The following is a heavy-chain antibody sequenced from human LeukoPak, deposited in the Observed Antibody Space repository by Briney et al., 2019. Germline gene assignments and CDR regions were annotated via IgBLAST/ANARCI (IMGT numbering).Heavy chain of an antibody. D-gene: IGHD4-17*01. CDR2: INHSGSA. Sequence: SETLSLTCAVYGGSFSGYYWSWIRQPPGRGLEWIGEINHSGSANYNPSLKSRVTISLDTSKNQFSLKLSSVTAADTAVYYCARGQGTVTTHWGQGTLVTVSS. CDR1: GGSFSGYY. CDR3: ARGQGTVTTH. J-gene: IGHJ4*02. V-gene: IGHV4-34*01.